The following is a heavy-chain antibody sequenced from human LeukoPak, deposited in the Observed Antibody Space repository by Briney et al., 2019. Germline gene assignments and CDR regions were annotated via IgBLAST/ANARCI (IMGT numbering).Heavy chain of an antibody. Sequence: ASVKVSCKASNTFTSHDISWVRQAPGQGLEWMGWISPYTGNTKYAQKFQGRVTMTTSTSTSIVYMELRSLRSDDTAVYFCAREGGTWVPFDYWGQGTLVTVSS. CDR2: ISPYTGNT. V-gene: IGHV1-18*01. J-gene: IGHJ4*02. CDR1: NTFTSHD. CDR3: AREGGTWVPFDY. D-gene: IGHD1-1*01.